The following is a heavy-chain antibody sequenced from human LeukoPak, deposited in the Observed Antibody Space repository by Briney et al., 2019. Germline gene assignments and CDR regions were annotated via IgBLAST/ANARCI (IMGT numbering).Heavy chain of an antibody. CDR3: AREGRYCSGGSCYSYWFDP. CDR1: GYTFTGYY. D-gene: IGHD2-15*01. J-gene: IGHJ5*02. Sequence: ASVKVACKASGYTFTGYYMHWVRHAPEQGLEWMGRINPNSGGINYAQKFQGRVTMTRDTSISTAYMELSRLRSDDTAVYYCAREGRYCSGGSCYSYWFDPWGQGTLVTVSS. CDR2: INPNSGGI. V-gene: IGHV1-2*06.